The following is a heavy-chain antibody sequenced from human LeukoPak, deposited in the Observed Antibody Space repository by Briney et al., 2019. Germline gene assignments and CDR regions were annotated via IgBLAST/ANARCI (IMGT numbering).Heavy chain of an antibody. Sequence: SETLSLTCTVSGGSISSYYWSWIRQPAGKGLEWIGRLYTSGSANYNPSLKSRVTMSVDTSKNQLSLKLSSVTAADTAVYYCARVGSSEYFDYWGQGALVTVSS. V-gene: IGHV4-4*07. J-gene: IGHJ4*02. CDR2: LYTSGSA. CDR3: ARVGSSEYFDY. CDR1: GGSISSYY. D-gene: IGHD6-6*01.